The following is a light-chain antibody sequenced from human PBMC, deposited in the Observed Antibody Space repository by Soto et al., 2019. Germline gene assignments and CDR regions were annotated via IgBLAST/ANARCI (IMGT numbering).Light chain of an antibody. J-gene: IGKJ4*01. V-gene: IGKV3-20*01. Sequence: EIVLTQSPGTLSLSPGERATLSGRASQSVTNNYLAWYQQKPGQAPRLLIYSASSRATGIPDRFSGSGSGTDFTLTISRLEPEDFAVYFCQQSSYSPLTFGGGTKVEI. CDR1: QSVTNNY. CDR2: SAS. CDR3: QQSSYSPLT.